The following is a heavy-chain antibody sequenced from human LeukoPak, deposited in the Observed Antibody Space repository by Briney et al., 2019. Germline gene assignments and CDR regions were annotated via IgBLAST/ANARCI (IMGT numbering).Heavy chain of an antibody. Sequence: GGSLRLSCAASGFTFSSYGMHWVRQAPGEGLEWVAVIWYDGSNKYYADSVKGRFTISRDNSKNTLYLQMNSLRAEDTAVYYCARDRGGFGDDSYYYGMDVWGQGTTVTVSS. CDR2: IWYDGSNK. D-gene: IGHD3-10*01. V-gene: IGHV3-33*08. J-gene: IGHJ6*02. CDR3: ARDRGGFGDDSYYYGMDV. CDR1: GFTFSSYG.